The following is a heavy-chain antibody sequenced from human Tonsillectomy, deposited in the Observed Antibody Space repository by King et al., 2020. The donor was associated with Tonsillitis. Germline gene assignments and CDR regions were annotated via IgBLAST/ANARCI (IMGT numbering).Heavy chain of an antibody. D-gene: IGHD2-15*01. CDR1: GGTFSSYA. CDR2: IIPILGIA. Sequence: QLVQSGAEVKKPGSSVKVSCKASGGTFSSYAISWVRQAPGQGLEWMGRIIPILGIANYAQKFQGRVTITADKSTSTAYMELSSLRSEDTAVYYCARDLAVSSRGGHNWFDPWGQGTLVTVSS. V-gene: IGHV1-69*04. J-gene: IGHJ5*02. CDR3: ARDLAVSSRGGHNWFDP.